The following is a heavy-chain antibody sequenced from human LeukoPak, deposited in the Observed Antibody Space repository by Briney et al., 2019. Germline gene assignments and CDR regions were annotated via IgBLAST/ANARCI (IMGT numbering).Heavy chain of an antibody. CDR2: ISYDGSNK. CDR3: AKLSITMVRGVIGPFDY. Sequence: GRCLRLSCAASLFTFRSYAMHWVRQAPGRGGGGVAVISYDGSNKYYADSVKGRFTISRDNSKNTLYLQMISLRVKDTAVDYCAKLSITMVRGVIGPFDYWGQGTLVTVSS. D-gene: IGHD3-10*01. J-gene: IGHJ4*02. V-gene: IGHV3-30*04. CDR1: LFTFRSYA.